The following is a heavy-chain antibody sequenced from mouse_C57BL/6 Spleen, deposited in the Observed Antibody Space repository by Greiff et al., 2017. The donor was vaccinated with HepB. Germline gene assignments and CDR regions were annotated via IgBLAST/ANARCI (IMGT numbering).Heavy chain of an antibody. Sequence: VQLQQSGAELARPGASVKLSCKASGYTFTSYGISWVKQRTGQGLEWIGEIYPRSGNTYYNEKFKGKATLTADKSSSTAYMELRRLTSEDSAVYFCAREKGYGNSLDYWGQGTTLTVSS. V-gene: IGHV1-81*01. CDR2: IYPRSGNT. CDR1: GYTFTSYG. D-gene: IGHD2-1*01. CDR3: AREKGYGNSLDY. J-gene: IGHJ2*01.